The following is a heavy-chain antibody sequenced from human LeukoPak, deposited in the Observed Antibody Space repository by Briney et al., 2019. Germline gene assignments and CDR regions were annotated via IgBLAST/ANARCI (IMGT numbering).Heavy chain of an antibody. V-gene: IGHV3-48*03. Sequence: PGGSLRLSCAASGFTFSSYEMNWVRQAPGKGLEWVSYISSSGSTIYYADSVKGRFTISRDNAKNSLYLQMNSLRAEDTAVYYCARKGGRRYFDWLPSGPSDYWGQGTLVTVSP. D-gene: IGHD3-9*01. CDR3: ARKGGRRYFDWLPSGPSDY. CDR2: ISSSGSTI. J-gene: IGHJ4*02. CDR1: GFTFSSYE.